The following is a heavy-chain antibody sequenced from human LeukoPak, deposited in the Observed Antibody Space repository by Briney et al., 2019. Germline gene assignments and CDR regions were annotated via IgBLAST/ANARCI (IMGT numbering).Heavy chain of an antibody. CDR2: ISSNGGST. J-gene: IGHJ4*02. V-gene: IGHV3-64*01. Sequence: GSLRLSCAASGFTFSSYAMHWVRQAPGKGLEYVSAISSNGGSTYYANSVKGRFTISRDNPKSTLYLQTGSLRAEDMAVYYCARDLRGYSYATDYWGQGTLVTVSS. CDR3: ARDLRGYSYATDY. CDR1: GFTFSSYA. D-gene: IGHD5-18*01.